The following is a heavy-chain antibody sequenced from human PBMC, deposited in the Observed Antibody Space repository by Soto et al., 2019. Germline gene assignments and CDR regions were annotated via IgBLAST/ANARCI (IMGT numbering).Heavy chain of an antibody. D-gene: IGHD4-17*01. Sequence: VQLVESGGGLVKPGGSLRLSCATSGYIFSDYYMHWIRQAPGKGLEWISYISGNGRIIQYADSAKGRFTISRDNAQNSLYLQMNSLRAEDTALYFCARDFDADSRTDFDYWCQGTLVTVSS. CDR1: GYIFSDYY. CDR3: ARDFDADSRTDFDY. CDR2: ISGNGRII. J-gene: IGHJ4*02. V-gene: IGHV3-11*01.